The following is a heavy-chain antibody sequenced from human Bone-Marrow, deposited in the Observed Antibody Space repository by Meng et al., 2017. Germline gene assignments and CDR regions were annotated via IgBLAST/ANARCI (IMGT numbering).Heavy chain of an antibody. CDR1: GYTFTSYY. Sequence: ASVKVSCKASGYTFTSYYMHWVRQAPGQGLEWMGWINPNSGGTNYAQKFQGRVTMTRDTSISTAYMELSRLRSDDTAVYYCARVPYFSSAGTHGWIDYWGQGTLVTVSS. CDR3: ARVPYFSSAGTHGWIDY. V-gene: IGHV1-2*02. CDR2: INPNSGGT. D-gene: IGHD6-13*01. J-gene: IGHJ4*02.